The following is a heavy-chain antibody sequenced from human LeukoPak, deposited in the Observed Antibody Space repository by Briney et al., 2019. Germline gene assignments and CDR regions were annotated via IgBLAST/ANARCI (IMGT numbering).Heavy chain of an antibody. Sequence: APVKVSCKASGYTFTGYYMHWVRQAPGQGLEWMGWINPNSGGTNYAQKFQGRVTMTRDTSISTAYMELSRLRSDDTAVYYCARSRTAGSPYFDYWGQGTLVTVSS. J-gene: IGHJ4*02. V-gene: IGHV1-2*02. CDR3: ARSRTAGSPYFDY. CDR1: GYTFTGYY. CDR2: INPNSGGT. D-gene: IGHD2-21*02.